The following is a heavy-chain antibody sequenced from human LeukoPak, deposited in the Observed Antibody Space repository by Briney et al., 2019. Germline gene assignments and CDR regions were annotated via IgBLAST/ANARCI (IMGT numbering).Heavy chain of an antibody. J-gene: IGHJ3*02. V-gene: IGHV1-2*04. CDR3: ARNYDYVWGSYRLGAFDI. CDR2: INPNSGGT. Sequence: ASVKVSCKASGYSFTGHYMHWVRQAPGQGLEWMGWINPNSGGTNYAQKFQGWVTMTRDTSISTAYMELSSLRSDDTAVYYCARNYDYVWGSYRLGAFDIWGQGTMVTVSS. D-gene: IGHD3-16*02. CDR1: GYSFTGHY.